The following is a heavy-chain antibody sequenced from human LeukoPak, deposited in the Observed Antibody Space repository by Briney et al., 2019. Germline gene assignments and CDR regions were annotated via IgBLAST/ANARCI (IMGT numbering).Heavy chain of an antibody. CDR1: AYSFPTYC. CDR2: VYPADSHT. J-gene: IGHJ4*02. D-gene: IGHD2-2*01. CDR3: ARRPAEIRTFDY. Sequence: GQSLKISCEGSAYSFPTYCIGWVGLLSGRGLEWMGVVYPADSHTTYSPSFQGQVTISADQSIGTAYLQWSSLRASDTAMYYCARRPAEIRTFDYWGQGTLVTVSS. V-gene: IGHV5-51*01.